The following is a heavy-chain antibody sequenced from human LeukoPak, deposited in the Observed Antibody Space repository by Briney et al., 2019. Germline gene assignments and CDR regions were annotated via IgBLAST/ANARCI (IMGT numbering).Heavy chain of an antibody. D-gene: IGHD6-25*01. CDR2: IRYNSSHI. V-gene: IGHV3-21*01. Sequence: GGSLRLSCTASGFTFSDCDMSWFRQAPGKGLEWVSSIRYNSSHIYYADSGKGRFTISRDNAKNSVYLQMNKLRAEDTAVYYCGRAFPPLGVAAAGDYWGQRTLVTLSS. CDR3: GRAFPPLGVAAAGDY. CDR1: GFTFSDCD. J-gene: IGHJ4*02.